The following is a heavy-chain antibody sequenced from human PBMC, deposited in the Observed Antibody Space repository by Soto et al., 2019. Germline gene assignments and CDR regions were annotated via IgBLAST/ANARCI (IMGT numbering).Heavy chain of an antibody. V-gene: IGHV3-30-3*01. CDR2: ISYDGSSK. CDR3: ARDAVAMDY. Sequence: GALRLCCAASEFTISSYAIHWVRQAPGKGLEWVAVISYDGSSKYNSDSVKGPFTISRDKSKNTVYLQMHSLTVEDTAVYYCARDAVAMDYWGRGTLVTVSS. CDR1: EFTISSYA. D-gene: IGHD6-19*01. J-gene: IGHJ4*02.